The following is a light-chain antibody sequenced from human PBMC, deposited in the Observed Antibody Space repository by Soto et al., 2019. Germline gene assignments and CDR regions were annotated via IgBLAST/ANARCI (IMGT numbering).Light chain of an antibody. Sequence: QSVLTQPASVSGSPGQTITISCTGTSSDVGGYDYVSWYQQYAGKAPKLTIYNVRNRPSVVSNRFSGSKSGNTASLTISGLQPEDEADYFCSSYTNSGTVLFGGGTKLTVL. CDR3: SSYTNSGTVL. V-gene: IGLV2-14*01. J-gene: IGLJ2*01. CDR2: NVR. CDR1: SSDVGGYDY.